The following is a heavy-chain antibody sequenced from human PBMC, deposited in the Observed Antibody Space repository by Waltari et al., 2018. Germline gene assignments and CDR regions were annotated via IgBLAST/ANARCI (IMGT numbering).Heavy chain of an antibody. CDR3: LRAQRGYGDV. CDR1: GFTFSTAW. CDR2: VGDDGKNI. V-gene: IGHV3-74*01. J-gene: IGHJ4*02. Sequence: EVHLVESGGGLVQPGGSLRLSCAASGFTFSTAWIHWVRQVPGKGLVGGPPVGDDGKNIIYADSVRGRLTISRTNAKSTVDLQMSRLGGEETAVYYCLRAQRGYGDVWGQGTLVIVSS. D-gene: IGHD4-17*01.